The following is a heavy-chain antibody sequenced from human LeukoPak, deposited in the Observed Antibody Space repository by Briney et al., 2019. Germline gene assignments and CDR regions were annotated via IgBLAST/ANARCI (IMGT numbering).Heavy chain of an antibody. J-gene: IGHJ4*02. D-gene: IGHD3-16*01. Sequence: GGSLRLSCAASGFTFSSYSMNWVRQAPGTGLEWVGRIKSKTDGGTTEYAAPVKGRFTISRDDSENTLSLQMNSLKTEDTAVYYCTQGGTKAYSWGQGTLVTVSS. CDR3: TQGGTKAYS. CDR2: IKSKTDGGTT. V-gene: IGHV3-15*01. CDR1: GFTFSSYS.